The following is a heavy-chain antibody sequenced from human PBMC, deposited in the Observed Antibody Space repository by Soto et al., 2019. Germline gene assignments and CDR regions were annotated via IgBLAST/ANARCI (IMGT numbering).Heavy chain of an antibody. CDR1: GGTLNNYA. V-gene: IGHV1-69*01. CDR3: ATDSNYDVSNSF. Sequence: QVQLVQSGAEVKKPGSSVRVSCKASGGTLNNYAINWVRQAPGQGLEWMGGILPVSAPPDYAQKFQGRVSITADHSTSTVYIELSRLKSDDPAVYFCATDSNYDVSNSFWGPGTLVTVS. D-gene: IGHD3-3*01. J-gene: IGHJ4*02. CDR2: ILPVSAPP.